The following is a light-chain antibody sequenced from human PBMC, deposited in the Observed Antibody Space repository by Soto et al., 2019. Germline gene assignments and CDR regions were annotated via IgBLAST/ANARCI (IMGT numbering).Light chain of an antibody. Sequence: ILLAQSPGTLLLSPGEGAPVYCRARRSGSSNLAWYQHKPGQSPRLLIYSASSRATDIPARFSGSGSGTEFTLTVSSLQSEDFAVYYCQQYDYWPRTFGGGTKVDIK. V-gene: IGKV3D-15*01. CDR3: QQYDYWPRT. CDR2: SAS. J-gene: IGKJ4*02. CDR1: RSGSSN.